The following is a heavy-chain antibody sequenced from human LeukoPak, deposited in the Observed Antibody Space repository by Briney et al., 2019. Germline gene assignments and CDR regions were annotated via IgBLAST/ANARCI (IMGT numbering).Heavy chain of an antibody. CDR2: ISASETSI. Sequence: GGSLRLSCAASGFTFSLYNMNWVRQAPGKGLEWVSQISASETSIKYADSVRGRFTISRDNVKNSVYLQMNSLRAEDTAVYYCAKAVAGTAEYFQHWGQGTLVTVSS. CDR1: GFTFSLYN. J-gene: IGHJ1*01. D-gene: IGHD6-19*01. CDR3: AKAVAGTAEYFQH. V-gene: IGHV3-48*01.